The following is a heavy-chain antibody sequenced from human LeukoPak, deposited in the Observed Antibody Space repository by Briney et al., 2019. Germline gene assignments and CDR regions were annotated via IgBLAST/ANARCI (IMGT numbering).Heavy chain of an antibody. V-gene: IGHV4-38-2*02. CDR1: GYSITSGYY. Sequence: SETLSLTCTVSGYSITSGYYWGWIRQPPGKGLEWIGSIYHSGSTFYNPSLKSRVTISVDPSKNQFSLKLSSVIVADTAVYYCARDQDYYGSGSYGPDHWGQGTLVTVSS. CDR2: IYHSGST. J-gene: IGHJ5*02. CDR3: ARDQDYYGSGSYGPDH. D-gene: IGHD3-10*01.